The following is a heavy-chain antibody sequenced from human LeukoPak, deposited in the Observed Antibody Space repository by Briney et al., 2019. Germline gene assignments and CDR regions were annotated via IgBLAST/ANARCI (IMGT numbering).Heavy chain of an antibody. J-gene: IGHJ4*02. Sequence: GASVKVSCKASGYTFTSYAMNWVRQAPGQGLEWMGWINTNTGNPTYAQGSTGRFVFSLDTSVSTAYLQISSLKAEDTAVYYCARSAPPLNYDYVWGSYRGEPPTYWGQGTLVTVSS. V-gene: IGHV7-4-1*02. CDR1: GYTFTSYA. CDR3: ARSAPPLNYDYVWGSYRGEPPTY. CDR2: INTNTGNP. D-gene: IGHD3-16*02.